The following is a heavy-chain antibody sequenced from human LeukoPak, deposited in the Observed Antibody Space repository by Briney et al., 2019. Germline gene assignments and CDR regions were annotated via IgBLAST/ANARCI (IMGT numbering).Heavy chain of an antibody. CDR1: GGSISSGGYY. CDR3: AREDTGLGFFDY. V-gene: IGHV4-31*03. D-gene: IGHD2-8*02. J-gene: IGHJ4*02. Sequence: PSETLSLTCTVSGGSISSGGYYWSWIRQHPGKGLECIGYIYYSGSTYYNPSLKSRVTISVDTSKNQFSLKLSSVTAADTAVYYCAREDTGLGFFDYWGQGTLVTVSS. CDR2: IYYSGST.